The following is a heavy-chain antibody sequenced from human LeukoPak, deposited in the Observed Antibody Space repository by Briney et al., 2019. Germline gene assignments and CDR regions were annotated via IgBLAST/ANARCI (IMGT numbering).Heavy chain of an antibody. J-gene: IGHJ4*02. CDR3: AKDRLGAMLYFDC. V-gene: IGHV3-23*01. Sequence: ETLSLTCTVSGGSISSYYWSWIRQPPGKGLEWLSALSGDGTTTYYADSEKGRFTISRDNSKNALYLQINSLGAEDTAVYYCAKDRLGAMLYFDCWGQGTLVTVSP. CDR1: GGSISSYY. D-gene: IGHD1-26*01. CDR2: LSGDGTTT.